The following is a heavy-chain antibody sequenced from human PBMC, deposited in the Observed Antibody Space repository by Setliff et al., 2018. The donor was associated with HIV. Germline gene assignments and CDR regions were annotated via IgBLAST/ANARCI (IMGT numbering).Heavy chain of an antibody. V-gene: IGHV4-34*01. CDR3: ARGRCSGGSCYSARYYFDY. CDR2: INHNGST. J-gene: IGHJ4*02. CDR1: GGSFSGYY. D-gene: IGHD2-15*01. Sequence: LSLTCAVYGGSFSGYYWSWIRQPPGKGLEWIGEINHNGSTNYNPSLKSRVTISVDTSKNQFSLKLSSVTAADTAVYYCARGRCSGGSCYSARYYFDYWGQGTLVT.